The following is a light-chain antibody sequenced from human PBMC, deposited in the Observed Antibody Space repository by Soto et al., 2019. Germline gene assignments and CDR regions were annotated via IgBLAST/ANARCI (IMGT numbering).Light chain of an antibody. J-gene: IGLJ2*01. V-gene: IGLV2-14*01. CDR2: DVN. Sequence: QSALTQPASVSGSPGQSITISCTGTSSDVGGYNYVSWYQQHPGKAPKLMIYDVNNRPSGISNRFSGAKSGNTASLTISGLQAEGEGDYYCSSYTASTSVVFGGGTTLTVL. CDR3: SSYTASTSVV. CDR1: SSDVGGYNY.